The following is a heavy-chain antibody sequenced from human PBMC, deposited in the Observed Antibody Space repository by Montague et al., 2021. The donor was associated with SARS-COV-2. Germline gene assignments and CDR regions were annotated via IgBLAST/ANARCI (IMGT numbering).Heavy chain of an antibody. CDR3: ARIPVGSKYYFDF. CDR1: GDSVSSNIAT. CDR2: TYYRSKWYN. D-gene: IGHD2-2*01. Sequence: CAISGDSVSSNIATWNWIRQSPSRGLEWPGRTYYRSKWYNDYAESVKSRITIDPDTSKHQFSLHLNSVTPEDTAVYCCARIPVGSKYYFDFWGQGTLVTVSS. V-gene: IGHV6-1*01. J-gene: IGHJ4*02.